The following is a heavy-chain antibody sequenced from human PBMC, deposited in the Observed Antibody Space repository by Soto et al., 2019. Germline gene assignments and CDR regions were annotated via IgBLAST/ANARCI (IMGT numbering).Heavy chain of an antibody. CDR2: IIPIFGTT. Sequence: QVQLVQSGAEVKKPGSSVKVSCKASGGTFSSYAISWVRQAPGQGLEWMGGIIPIFGTTNYAQTFQGRVTITTDESTSTAYMELGSMRSDDTPVYYCASHQHLGYSYGYIWFDPWGQGTMVTVSS. CDR3: ASHQHLGYSYGYIWFDP. J-gene: IGHJ5*02. V-gene: IGHV1-69*01. D-gene: IGHD5-18*01. CDR1: GGTFSSYA.